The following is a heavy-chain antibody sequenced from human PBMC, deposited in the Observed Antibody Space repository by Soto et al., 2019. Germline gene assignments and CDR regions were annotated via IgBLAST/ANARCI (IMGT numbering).Heavy chain of an antibody. CDR3: ARETLTGTTVY. V-gene: IGHV4-59*01. CDR2: IYYSGST. CDR1: GGSISSYY. J-gene: IGHJ4*02. Sequence: SETLSLTCTVSGGSISSYYWSWIRQPPGKGLEWIGYIYYSGSTNYNPSLKSRVTISVDTSKNQFSLKLSSVTAADTAVYYCARETLTGTTVYWGQGTLVTVSS. D-gene: IGHD1-7*01.